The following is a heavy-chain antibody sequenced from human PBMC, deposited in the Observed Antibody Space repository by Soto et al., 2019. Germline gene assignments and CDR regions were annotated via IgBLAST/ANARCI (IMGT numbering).Heavy chain of an antibody. Sequence: PSETLSLTCTVSGGSISSGGYYWSWIRQHPGKGLEWIGYIYYSGSTYYNPSLKSRVTISVDTSKNQFSLKLSSVTAADTAVYYCARNLWFGELVADYWGQGTLVTVSS. J-gene: IGHJ4*02. D-gene: IGHD3-10*01. CDR1: GGSISSGGYY. CDR3: ARNLWFGELVADY. V-gene: IGHV4-31*03. CDR2: IYYSGST.